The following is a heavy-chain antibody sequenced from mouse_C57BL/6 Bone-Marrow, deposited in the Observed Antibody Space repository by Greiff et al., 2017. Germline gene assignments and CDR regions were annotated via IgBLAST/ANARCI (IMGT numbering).Heavy chain of an antibody. Sequence: QVQLQQSGAELVRPGASVKLSCKASGYTFTDYYINWVKQRPGQGLEWIARIYPGSGNTYYNEKFKGKATLTAEKSSSTAYMQLSSLTSEASAVYFCARGSGSRVYAMDYWGQGTSVTVSS. CDR3: ARGSGSRVYAMDY. CDR1: GYTFTDYY. V-gene: IGHV1-76*01. CDR2: IYPGSGNT. D-gene: IGHD1-1*01. J-gene: IGHJ4*01.